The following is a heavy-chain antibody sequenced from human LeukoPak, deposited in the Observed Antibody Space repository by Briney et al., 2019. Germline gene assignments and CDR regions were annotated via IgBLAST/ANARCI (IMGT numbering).Heavy chain of an antibody. CDR2: ISTAGSHI. V-gene: IGHV3-11*01. Sequence: GGSLRLSCAASGFTFSDYYMSWVRQAPGKGLEWVSYISTAGSHIYHADSVKDRFTISRDNAKNSLYLQMNSLRAEDTAVYYCAGGAGRFYYYGMDVWGQGTTVTVSS. CDR3: AGGAGRFYYYGMDV. CDR1: GFTFSDYY. D-gene: IGHD1-26*01. J-gene: IGHJ6*02.